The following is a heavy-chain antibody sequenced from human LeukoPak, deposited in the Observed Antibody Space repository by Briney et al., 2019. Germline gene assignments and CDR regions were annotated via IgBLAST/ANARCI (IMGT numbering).Heavy chain of an antibody. Sequence: ASVKVSCKASGYTFTSYDINWVRQATGQGLEWMGWMNPNSGNTGYAQKFQGRVTITRNTSISTAYMELSSLRSEDTAVYYCARGLISTYYYDSSGYYVDAFDIWGQGTMVTVSS. CDR3: ARGLISTYYYDSSGYYVDAFDI. J-gene: IGHJ3*02. V-gene: IGHV1-8*03. CDR2: MNPNSGNT. D-gene: IGHD3-22*01. CDR1: GYTFTSYD.